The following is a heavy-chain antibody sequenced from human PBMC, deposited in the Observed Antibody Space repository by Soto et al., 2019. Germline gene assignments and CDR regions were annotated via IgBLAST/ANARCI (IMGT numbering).Heavy chain of an antibody. CDR2: IIPIFGTA. CDR1: GYTFTSYY. CDR3: AMVEGGYELYGMDV. D-gene: IGHD5-12*01. J-gene: IGHJ6*02. Sequence: QVQLVQSGAEVKKPGASVKVSCKASGYTFTSYYMHWVRQAPGQGLEWMGGIIPIFGTANYAQKFQGRVTITADKSTSTAYMELSSLRSEDTAVYYCAMVEGGYELYGMDVWGQGTTVTVSS. V-gene: IGHV1-69*06.